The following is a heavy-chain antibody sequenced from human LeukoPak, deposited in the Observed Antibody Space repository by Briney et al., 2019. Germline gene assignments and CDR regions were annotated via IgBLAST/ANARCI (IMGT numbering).Heavy chain of an antibody. D-gene: IGHD6-6*01. CDR1: VGSFSGYY. J-gene: IGHJ6*03. CDR2: INHSGST. CDR3: ATLDYYYYYMDV. Sequence: SETLSLACAVYVGSFSGYYWRWIRQPPGKGLEWIGEINHSGSTDYNPSLKSRVTISVDTSKNQFSLKLSSVTAADTAVYYCATLDYYYYYMDVWGKGTTVTISS. V-gene: IGHV4-34*01.